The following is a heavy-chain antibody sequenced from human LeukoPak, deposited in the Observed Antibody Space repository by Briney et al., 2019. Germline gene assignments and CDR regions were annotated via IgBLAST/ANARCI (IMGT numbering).Heavy chain of an antibody. CDR1: GGSFSGYY. J-gene: IGHJ4*02. Sequence: SETLSLTCAVYGGSFSGYYWSWIRQPPGEGLEWIGEINHSGSTNYNPSLKSRVTISVDTSKNQFSLKLSSVTAADTAVYYCCLGVGTLFDYWGQGTLVTVSS. V-gene: IGHV4-34*01. D-gene: IGHD3-3*01. CDR2: INHSGST. CDR3: CLGVGTLFDY.